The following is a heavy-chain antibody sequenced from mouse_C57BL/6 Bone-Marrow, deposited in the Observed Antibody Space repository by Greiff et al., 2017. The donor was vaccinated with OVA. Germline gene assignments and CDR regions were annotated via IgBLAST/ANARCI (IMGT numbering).Heavy chain of an antibody. CDR1: GFTFSSYD. D-gene: IGHD1-1*01. J-gene: IGHJ4*01. CDR3: ARDQTSVPHYYAMDY. CDR2: IGDGGGYT. Sequence: EVQLVESGGGLVKPGGSLKLSCAASGFTFSSYDMSWVRQTPEKRLEWVATIGDGGGYTYYPDNVKGRFTITGDNAKNKLYLQMSNLTSEDTAMYYCARDQTSVPHYYAMDYWGQGTSVTVSS. V-gene: IGHV5-4*01.